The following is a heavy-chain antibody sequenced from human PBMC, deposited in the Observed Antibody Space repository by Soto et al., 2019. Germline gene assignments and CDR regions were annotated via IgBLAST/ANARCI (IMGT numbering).Heavy chain of an antibody. D-gene: IGHD3-9*01. CDR1: GYTFTSYG. V-gene: IGHV1-18*03. CDR2: ISAYNGNT. J-gene: IGHJ5*02. Sequence: QVQLVQSGAEVKKPGASVKVSCKASGYTFTSYGISWVRQAPGQGLEWMGWISAYNGNTNYAQKLQGRVTMTTDTSPRTAYMELRTLRSDEIGMYYCARVARQPVDGLLLYWFDPWGQGTLFTVSS. CDR3: ARVARQPVDGLLLYWFDP.